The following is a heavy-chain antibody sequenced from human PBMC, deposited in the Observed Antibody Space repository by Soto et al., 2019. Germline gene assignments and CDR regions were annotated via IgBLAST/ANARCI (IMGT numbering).Heavy chain of an antibody. CDR1: GGTFSSYA. CDR2: IIPIFGTA. Sequence: ASVKVSCKASGGTFSSYAISWVRQAPGQGLEWMRGIIPIFGTANYAQKFQGRVTITADESTSTAYMELSSMRSEDTAVYYCARGGGAGDVDTAIVPWYWGQGTLVTVSS. D-gene: IGHD5-18*01. J-gene: IGHJ4*02. V-gene: IGHV1-69*13. CDR3: ARGGGAGDVDTAIVPWY.